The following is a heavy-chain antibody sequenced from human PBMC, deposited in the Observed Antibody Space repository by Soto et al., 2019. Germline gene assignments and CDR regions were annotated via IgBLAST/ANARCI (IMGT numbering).Heavy chain of an antibody. D-gene: IGHD3-10*01. J-gene: IGHJ6*02. CDR1: GYTFTSYD. Sequence: ASVKVSCKASGYTFTSYDINWVRQATGQGLEWMGWMNPNSGNTGYAQKFQGRVTMTRNTSISTAYMELSSLRSVDTAVYYCARDWGMVREPGGYGMDVWGQGTTVTVSS. V-gene: IGHV1-8*01. CDR3: ARDWGMVREPGGYGMDV. CDR2: MNPNSGNT.